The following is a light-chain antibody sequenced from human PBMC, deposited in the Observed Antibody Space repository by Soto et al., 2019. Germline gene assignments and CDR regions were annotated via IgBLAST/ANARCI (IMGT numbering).Light chain of an antibody. J-gene: IGKJ1*01. CDR1: KTITNS. CDR3: QEYDSYSLRT. Sequence: DIQMTQSPSTLSASVGDRVTITCRASKTITNSLAWYQQKPGKAPKLLIYKASSLESGVPSRFSGSGSGTEFSLTISSLQLDDFATYSCQEYDSYSLRTFGQGTRVEI. CDR2: KAS. V-gene: IGKV1-5*03.